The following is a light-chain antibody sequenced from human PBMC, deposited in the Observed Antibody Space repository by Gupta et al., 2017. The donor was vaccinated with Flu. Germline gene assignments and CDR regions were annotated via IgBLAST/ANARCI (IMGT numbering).Light chain of an antibody. CDR2: TAS. CDR1: QSISRL. CDR3: QQYNTKSGT. Sequence: DIQMTQSTSTLSASVGDRVTITCRASQSISRLLAWYQQKPGKAPKLLIYTASTLEGGVPSRFSGSVSGTEFTLTISSLQPDDFATYCRQQYNTKSGTFGPGTIVDVE. V-gene: IGKV1-5*03. J-gene: IGKJ3*01.